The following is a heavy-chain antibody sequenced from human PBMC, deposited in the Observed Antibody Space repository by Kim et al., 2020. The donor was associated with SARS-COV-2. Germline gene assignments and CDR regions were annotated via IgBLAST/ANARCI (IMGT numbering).Heavy chain of an antibody. V-gene: IGHV3-30*18. CDR2: ISYDGSNK. D-gene: IGHD6-19*01. Sequence: GGSLRLSCAASGFTFSSYGMHWVRQAPGKGLEWLAVISYDGSNKYYADSVKGRFTISRDNSKNTLYLQMNSLRAEDTAVYYCAKVSGSGWDYWGQGTLVT. CDR1: GFTFSSYG. J-gene: IGHJ4*02. CDR3: AKVSGSGWDY.